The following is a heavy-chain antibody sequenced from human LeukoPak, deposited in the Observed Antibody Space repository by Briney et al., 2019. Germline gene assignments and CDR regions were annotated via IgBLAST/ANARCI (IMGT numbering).Heavy chain of an antibody. Sequence: GGSPRLSCAASGFTFSSYAMSWVRQAPGKGLEWVSAISGSGGSTYYADSVKGRFTISRDNSKNTLYLQMNSLRAEDTAVYYCAKSSLGYQLFDYWGQGTLVTVSS. D-gene: IGHD2-2*01. J-gene: IGHJ4*02. V-gene: IGHV3-23*01. CDR1: GFTFSSYA. CDR3: AKSSLGYQLFDY. CDR2: ISGSGGST.